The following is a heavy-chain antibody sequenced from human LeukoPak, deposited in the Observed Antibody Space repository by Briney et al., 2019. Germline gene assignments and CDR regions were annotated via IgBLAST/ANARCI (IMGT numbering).Heavy chain of an antibody. Sequence: KSSETLSLTCTVSGGSISSYYWSWIRQPPGKGLEWVGRIKSKTDGGTTDYAAPVNGRFTISRDDSKNTLYLQMNSLGAEDTAVYYCATTSQGSGIYFVDYWGQGTLVTVSS. J-gene: IGHJ4*02. CDR2: IKSKTDGGTT. CDR3: ATTSQGSGIYFVDY. D-gene: IGHD3-10*01. CDR1: GGSISSYY. V-gene: IGHV3-15*01.